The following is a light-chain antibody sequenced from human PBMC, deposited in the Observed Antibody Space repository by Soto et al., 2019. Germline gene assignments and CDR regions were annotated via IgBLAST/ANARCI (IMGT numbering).Light chain of an antibody. CDR2: DNS. J-gene: IGLJ1*01. CDR1: SSNIGAGYD. Sequence: QSALTQPPSVSGAPGERVTISCTGSSSNIGAGYDVHWYQQLPGTAHKLLIYDNSNRPSGVPDRFSGSKSSTSASLGITGLQAEDEADYYCQSYDSSLSGYVFATGTKVTVL. CDR3: QSYDSSLSGYV. V-gene: IGLV1-40*01.